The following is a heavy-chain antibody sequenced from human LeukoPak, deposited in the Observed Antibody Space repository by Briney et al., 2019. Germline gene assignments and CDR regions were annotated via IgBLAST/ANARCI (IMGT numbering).Heavy chain of an antibody. CDR1: GFTFSSYA. D-gene: IGHD2-2*02. CDR3: AKGKVVPATIYDY. V-gene: IGHV3-23*01. CDR2: FSGGDGST. Sequence: PGGSLRLSCAASGFTFSSYAMSWVRQAPGKGLVWVSGFSGGDGSTSYADSVKGRFTISRDNSKNTLYLQMNSLRAEDTAVYYCAKGKVVPATIYDYWGQGTLVTVSS. J-gene: IGHJ4*02.